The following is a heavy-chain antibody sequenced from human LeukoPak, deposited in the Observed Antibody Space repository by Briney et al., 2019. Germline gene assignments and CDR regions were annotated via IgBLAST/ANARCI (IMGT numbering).Heavy chain of an antibody. CDR3: ARGAHRLDY. J-gene: IGHJ4*02. CDR2: IYYSGST. CDR1: GGSISTYY. Sequence: SETLSLTCTVSGGSISTYYWSWIRQTPGKGLEWIGFIYYSGSTNYNPSLKSRVTMSVDTSKSQFSLKLTSVTAADTALYYCARGAHRLDYWGQGTLVTVSS. V-gene: IGHV4-59*01.